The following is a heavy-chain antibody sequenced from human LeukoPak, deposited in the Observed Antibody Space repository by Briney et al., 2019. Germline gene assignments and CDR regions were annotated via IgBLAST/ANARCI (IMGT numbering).Heavy chain of an antibody. J-gene: IGHJ4*02. D-gene: IGHD3-22*01. V-gene: IGHV4-34*01. Sequence: PSETLSLTCAVYGGSFSGYYWSWIRQPPGKGLEWIGEINHSGSTNYNPSLKSRVTISVDTSKNQFSLKLSSVTAADTAVYYCAREGWRYYDNSGYYSFDYWGQGTLVTVSS. CDR3: AREGWRYYDNSGYYSFDY. CDR2: INHSGST. CDR1: GGSFSGYY.